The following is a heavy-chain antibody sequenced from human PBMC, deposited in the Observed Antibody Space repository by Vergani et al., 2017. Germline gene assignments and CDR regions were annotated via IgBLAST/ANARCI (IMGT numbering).Heavy chain of an antibody. J-gene: IGHJ2*01. CDR3: ARERMRQLAPTWYFDL. Sequence: QVQLVQSGAEVKKPGASVKVSCKASGYTFTSYAMHWVRQAPGQRLEWMGWINACNGNTKYAQKLQGRVTMTTDTSTTTAYMEMSSLSSDDTAVYYCARERMRQLAPTWYFDLWGRGTLVTVSS. V-gene: IGHV1-3*01. CDR1: GYTFTSYA. D-gene: IGHD6-13*01. CDR2: INACNGNT.